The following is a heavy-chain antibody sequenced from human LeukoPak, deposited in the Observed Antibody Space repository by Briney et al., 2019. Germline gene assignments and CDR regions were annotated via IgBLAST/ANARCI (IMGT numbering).Heavy chain of an antibody. CDR2: ISGIGGST. CDR1: GFTFDTFV. Sequence: GGSLRLSCSASGFTFDTFVMHWVRPAPGKGLEYVSGISGIGGSTYNADFVKGRFAISRDNSKNTLFLQMTSLRAEDTAVYYCVNQISGWVYWGQGTLVTVSS. D-gene: IGHD6-19*01. V-gene: IGHV3-64D*06. CDR3: VNQISGWVY. J-gene: IGHJ4*02.